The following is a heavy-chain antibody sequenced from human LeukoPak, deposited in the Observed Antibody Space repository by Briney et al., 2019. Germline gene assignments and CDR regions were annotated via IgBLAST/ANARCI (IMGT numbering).Heavy chain of an antibody. J-gene: IGHJ3*02. CDR3: ARHSQWLVVSGAFDI. CDR1: GGSISSSSYY. V-gene: IGHV4-39*01. D-gene: IGHD6-19*01. CDR2: IYYNGST. Sequence: SETLSLTCTVSGGSISSSSYYWGWIRQPPGKGLEWIGSIYYNGSTYYSPSLKSRVTISVDTSKNQFSLKLSSVTAADTAVYYCARHSQWLVVSGAFDIWGQGTMVTVSS.